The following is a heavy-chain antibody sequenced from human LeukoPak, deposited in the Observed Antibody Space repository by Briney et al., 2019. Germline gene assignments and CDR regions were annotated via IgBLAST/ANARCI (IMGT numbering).Heavy chain of an antibody. D-gene: IGHD6-6*01. J-gene: IGHJ3*01. V-gene: IGHV3-7*01. CDR1: GFTFSSYW. Sequence: GGSLRLSCAASGFTFSSYWMSWVRQAPGKGLEWVANIKQDGSEKYYVDSVKGRFTISRDNAKNSLSLQMNSLRAEDTAVFYCARGGEYSSSPDAFDVWGQGTMVTVSS. CDR3: ARGGEYSSSPDAFDV. CDR2: IKQDGSEK.